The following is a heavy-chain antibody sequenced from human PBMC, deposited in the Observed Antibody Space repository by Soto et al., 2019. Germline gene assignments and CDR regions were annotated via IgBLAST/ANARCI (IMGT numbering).Heavy chain of an antibody. D-gene: IGHD5-12*01. CDR3: ATAPRYTVAIGYDY. V-gene: IGHV1-24*01. CDR2: FDPEDGET. Sequence: ASVKVSCKVSGYTLTELSMHWVRQAPGKGLEWMGGFDPEDGETIYAQKFQGRVTMTEDTSTDTAYMELSSLRSEDTAVYYCATAPRYTVAIGYDYWGQGTLVTVSS. CDR1: GYTLTELS. J-gene: IGHJ4*02.